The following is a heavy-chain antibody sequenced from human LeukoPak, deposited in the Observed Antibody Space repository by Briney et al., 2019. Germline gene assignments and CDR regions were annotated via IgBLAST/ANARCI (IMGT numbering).Heavy chain of an antibody. D-gene: IGHD2-15*01. CDR2: INWNGGST. J-gene: IGHJ4*02. Sequence: GGSLRLSCAASGFTFDDYGMSWVRQAPGKGLEWVSGINWNGGSTGYADSVKGRFAISRDNAKNSLYLQMNSLRAEDTALYYCARALPGGNCSGGSCPYYFDYWGQGTLVTVSP. CDR3: ARALPGGNCSGGSCPYYFDY. CDR1: GFTFDDYG. V-gene: IGHV3-20*04.